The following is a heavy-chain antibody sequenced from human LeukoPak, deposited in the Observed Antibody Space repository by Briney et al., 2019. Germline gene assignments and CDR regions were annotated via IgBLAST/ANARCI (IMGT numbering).Heavy chain of an antibody. V-gene: IGHV1-46*01. J-gene: IGHJ4*02. CDR1: GYTFTSYY. Sequence: GASVKVSCKASGYTFTSYYMHWVRQAPGQGLEWMEIINPSGGSTSYAQKFQGRVTMTRDTSTSTVYMELSSLRSEDTAVYYCARAGWLQYFDYWGQGTLVTVSS. D-gene: IGHD5-24*01. CDR3: ARAGWLQYFDY. CDR2: INPSGGST.